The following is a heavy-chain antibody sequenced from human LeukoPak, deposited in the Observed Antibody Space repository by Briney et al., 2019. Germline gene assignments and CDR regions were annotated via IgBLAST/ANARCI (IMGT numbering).Heavy chain of an antibody. V-gene: IGHV4-61*08. CDR3: ERHGGSWTFDY. CDR2: IGYSVST. CDR1: GGSISSGDYY. Sequence: SQTLSLTCTVSGGSISSGDYYWSWIRQPPGKGLEWIAYIGYSVSTIYNPSFKSRVTISIDTSKNQFSLKLRYLTAADTAVYYCERHGGSWTFDYWGQGTLVTVSS. J-gene: IGHJ4*02. D-gene: IGHD6-13*01.